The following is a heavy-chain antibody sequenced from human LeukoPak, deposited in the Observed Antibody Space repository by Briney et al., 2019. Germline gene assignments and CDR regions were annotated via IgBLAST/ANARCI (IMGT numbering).Heavy chain of an antibody. CDR1: GGSISSRSYY. CDR2: IYHSGST. Sequence: SETLSLTCTVSGGSISSRSYYWGWIRQPPGKGLEWIGSIYHSGSTYYNPSLKSRVTISVDTSKNQFSLKLSSVTAADTAVYYCARVGLGYCSSTSCYGRGYWGQGTLVTVSS. CDR3: ARVGLGYCSSTSCYGRGY. J-gene: IGHJ4*02. D-gene: IGHD2-2*01. V-gene: IGHV4-39*07.